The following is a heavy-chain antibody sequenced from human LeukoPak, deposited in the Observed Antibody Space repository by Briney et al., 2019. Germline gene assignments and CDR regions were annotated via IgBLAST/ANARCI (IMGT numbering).Heavy chain of an antibody. CDR3: ARDPTVRGYYHMDV. CDR2: IYYSGST. J-gene: IGHJ6*03. Sequence: ASETLSLTCTVSGGSISTQYWSWIRQPPGKGLEWIGFIYYSGSTKYNPSLKSRVTISIDTSKNQFSLKLSSVTAADTAVYYCARDPTVRGYYHMDVWGKGTTVTVSS. V-gene: IGHV4-59*11. D-gene: IGHD3-10*01. CDR1: GGSISTQY.